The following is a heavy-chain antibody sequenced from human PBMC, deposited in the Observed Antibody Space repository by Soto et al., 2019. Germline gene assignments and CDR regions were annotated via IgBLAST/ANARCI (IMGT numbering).Heavy chain of an antibody. Sequence: PGESLKISCKGSGYSFTSYWISWVRQMPGKGLEWMGRIDPSDSYTNYSPSFQGHVTISADKSISTAYLQWSSLKASDTAMYYCARLTSSWVHYYYGMDVWGQGTTVTVSS. CDR2: IDPSDSYT. J-gene: IGHJ6*02. V-gene: IGHV5-10-1*01. CDR3: ARLTSSWVHYYYGMDV. CDR1: GYSFTSYW. D-gene: IGHD6-13*01.